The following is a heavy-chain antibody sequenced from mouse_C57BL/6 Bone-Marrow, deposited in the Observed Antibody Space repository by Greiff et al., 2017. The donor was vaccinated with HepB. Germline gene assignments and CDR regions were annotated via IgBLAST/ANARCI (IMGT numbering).Heavy chain of an antibody. CDR1: GFNIKDDY. V-gene: IGHV14-4*01. CDR2: IDPENGDT. J-gene: IGHJ3*01. D-gene: IGHD2-3*01. Sequence: VQLQQSGAELVRPGASVKLSCTASGFNIKDDYMHWVKQRPEQGLEWIGWIDPENGDTEYASKFQGKATITADTSSNTAYLQLSSLTSADTAVYYCTPIYDGYYGAYWGQGTLVTVSA. CDR3: TPIYDGYYGAY.